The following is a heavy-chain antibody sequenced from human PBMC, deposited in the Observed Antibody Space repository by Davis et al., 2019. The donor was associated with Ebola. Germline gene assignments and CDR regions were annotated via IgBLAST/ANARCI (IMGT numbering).Heavy chain of an antibody. J-gene: IGHJ4*02. V-gene: IGHV3-11*01. CDR1: GFTFSVYY. CDR3: ARVTYPRD. Sequence: PGGSLRLSCAASGFTFSVYYMSWVRQAPGKGLEWVAYISSSGRSIFYADSVKGRFTISRDNAKNSLYLQMNNLRAEDTAVYYCARVTYPRDWGQGTLVSVSS. CDR2: ISSSGRSI.